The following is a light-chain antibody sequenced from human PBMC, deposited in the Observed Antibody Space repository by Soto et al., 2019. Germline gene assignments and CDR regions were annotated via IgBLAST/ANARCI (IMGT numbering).Light chain of an antibody. CDR2: SNN. V-gene: IGLV1-44*01. J-gene: IGLJ3*02. CDR1: SSNLGSNP. Sequence: QSVLTQPPSASGTPKKRVTISCSGGSSNLGSNPVNWYQQLPGTAPELLIYSNNLRPSGAPDRFSGSKSGTSASLAINGLQSEDEGVYYCASWDDTLNGPVFGGGTKVTVL. CDR3: ASWDDTLNGPV.